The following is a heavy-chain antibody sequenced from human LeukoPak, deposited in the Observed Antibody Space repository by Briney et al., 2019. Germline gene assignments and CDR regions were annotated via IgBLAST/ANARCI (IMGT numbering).Heavy chain of an antibody. Sequence: SQTLSLTCAISGDSVSSNSAAWNWIRQSPSRGLEWLGRTYYRSKWYNDYAVSVKSRITINPDTSKNQFSLKLSSVTAADTAVYYCARGGYDFWSGYPFDYWGQGTLVTVSS. D-gene: IGHD3-3*01. CDR3: ARGGYDFWSGYPFDY. J-gene: IGHJ4*02. CDR2: TYYRSKWYN. CDR1: GDSVSSNSAA. V-gene: IGHV6-1*01.